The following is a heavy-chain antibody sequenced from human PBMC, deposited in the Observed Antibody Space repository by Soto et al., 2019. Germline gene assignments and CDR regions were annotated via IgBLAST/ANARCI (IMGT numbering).Heavy chain of an antibody. CDR2: IDPSDSYT. CDR1: GYSFTSYW. D-gene: IGHD2-15*01. CDR3: ARSIVVVVAATRYYYGMDV. V-gene: IGHV5-10-1*01. Sequence: PGESLKISCKGSGYSFTSYWISWVRQVPGKGLEWMGRIDPSDSYTNYSPSFQGHVTISADKSISTAYLQWSSLKASDTAMYYCARSIVVVVAATRYYYGMDVWGQGTTVTVSS. J-gene: IGHJ6*02.